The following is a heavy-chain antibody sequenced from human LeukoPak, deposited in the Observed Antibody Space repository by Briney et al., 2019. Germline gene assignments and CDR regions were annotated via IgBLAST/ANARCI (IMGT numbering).Heavy chain of an antibody. V-gene: IGHV4-39*01. CDR1: GGSISSSSYY. J-gene: IGHJ4*02. CDR2: IYSGGNT. CDR3: GRYDHPVITPIDS. D-gene: IGHD3-3*01. Sequence: SETLPLTCTVSGGSISSSSYYWGWIRQPPGTGLEWIGSIYSGGNTYYNPSLKSRVTISVDASKNLCSLRLSSVTAADTAVYYCGRYDHPVITPIDSWGQGTLVTVSS.